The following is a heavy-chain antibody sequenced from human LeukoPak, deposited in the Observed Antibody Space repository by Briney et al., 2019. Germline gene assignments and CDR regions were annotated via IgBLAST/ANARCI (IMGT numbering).Heavy chain of an antibody. CDR2: INHSGST. CDR3: ARGLRWYFDL. Sequence: PSETLSLTCAVYGGSFSGYYWSWIRQPPGKGLEWIGEINHSGSTNYNPSLKSPVTISVDTSKNQFSLKLSSVTAADTAVYYCARGLRWYFDLWGRGTLVTVSS. V-gene: IGHV4-34*01. CDR1: GGSFSGYY. J-gene: IGHJ2*01.